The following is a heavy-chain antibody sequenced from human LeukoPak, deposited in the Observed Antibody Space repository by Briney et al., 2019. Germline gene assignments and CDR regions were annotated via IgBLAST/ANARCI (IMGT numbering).Heavy chain of an antibody. CDR3: ARDGVAAAGTGYYMDV. Sequence: GGSLRLSCAASGFTFSVYAIHWVRQAPGKGLEYVSGISSDGGSAYYANSVKGRFTISRDNSKNTLSLQMGSLRVDDMAMYYCARDGVAAAGTGYYMDVWGKGTTVTVSS. D-gene: IGHD6-13*01. CDR1: GFTFSVYA. CDR2: ISSDGGSA. J-gene: IGHJ6*03. V-gene: IGHV3-64*01.